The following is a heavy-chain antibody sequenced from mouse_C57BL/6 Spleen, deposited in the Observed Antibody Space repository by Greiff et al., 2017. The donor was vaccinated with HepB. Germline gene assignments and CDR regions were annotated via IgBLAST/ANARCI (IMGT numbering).Heavy chain of an antibody. CDR3: TRRGSTMGGYFDY. D-gene: IGHD2-1*01. CDR1: GFTFSDAW. Sequence: EVKLQESGGGLVQPGGSMKLSCAASGFTFSDAWMDWVRQSPEKGLEWVAEIRNKANNHATYYAESVKGRFTISRDDSKSSVYMQMNSLRAEDTGIYYCTRRGSTMGGYFDYWGQGTTLTVSS. CDR2: IRNKANNHAT. J-gene: IGHJ2*01. V-gene: IGHV6-6*01.